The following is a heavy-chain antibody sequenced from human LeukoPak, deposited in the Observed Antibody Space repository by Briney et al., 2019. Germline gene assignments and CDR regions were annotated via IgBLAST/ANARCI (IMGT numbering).Heavy chain of an antibody. CDR3: AKDIVPAFGYYDSSGYYSIRSFDY. J-gene: IGHJ4*02. CDR2: ISGSGGST. V-gene: IGHV3-23*01. CDR1: GFTFSSYA. Sequence: GGSLRLSCAASGFTFSSYAMSWVRQAPGKGLEWVSAISGSGGSTYYADSVKGRFIISRDNSKNTLYLQMNSLRAEDTAVYYCAKDIVPAFGYYDSSGYYSIRSFDYWGQGTLVTVSS. D-gene: IGHD3-22*01.